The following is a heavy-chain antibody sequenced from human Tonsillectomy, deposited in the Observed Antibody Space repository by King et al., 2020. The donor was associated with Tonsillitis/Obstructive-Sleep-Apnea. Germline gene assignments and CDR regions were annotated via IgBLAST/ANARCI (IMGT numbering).Heavy chain of an antibody. CDR3: ARAYYGSGSPLNWFDP. CDR1: GGSISSYY. J-gene: IGHJ5*02. V-gene: IGHV4-59*01. CDR2: IYYSGST. Sequence: VQLQESGPGLVKPSETLSLTCTVSGGSISSYYWSWIRQPPGKGLEWIGYIYYSGSTNYNPSLKSRVTISVDTSKNQFSLELSSVTAADTAVYYCARAYYGSGSPLNWFDPWGQGTLVTVSS. D-gene: IGHD3-10*01.